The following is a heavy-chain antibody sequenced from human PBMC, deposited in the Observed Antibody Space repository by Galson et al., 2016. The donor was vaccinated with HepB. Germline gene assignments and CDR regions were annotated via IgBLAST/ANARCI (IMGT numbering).Heavy chain of an antibody. CDR3: ARDRRHNYAFFDS. Sequence: SLRLSCATSGFKFTHYSINWVRQAPGKGLEWVSYMSSDGSTTYHADSVKGRFTISRDNAKNLLYLQMNSLRDEDTAVYYCARDRRHNYAFFDSWGQGTPITVTS. CDR1: GFKFTHYS. CDR2: MSSDGSTT. D-gene: IGHD3-16*01. J-gene: IGHJ4*02. V-gene: IGHV3-48*02.